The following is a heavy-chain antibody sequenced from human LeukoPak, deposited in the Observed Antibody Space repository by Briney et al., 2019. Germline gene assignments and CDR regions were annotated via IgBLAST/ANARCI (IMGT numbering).Heavy chain of an antibody. CDR1: SGSISTSNYY. Sequence: PSETLSLTCTVSSGSISTSNYYWGWVRQPPGKALEWIGNIFYSGSTYYSPSLKSRVTISLDTSRNQFSLKLNSVTAADTAVYYCARVEKYTSSGPTDPWGQGTLVTVSS. CDR3: ARVEKYTSSGPTDP. V-gene: IGHV4-39*07. D-gene: IGHD6-13*01. J-gene: IGHJ5*02. CDR2: IFYSGST.